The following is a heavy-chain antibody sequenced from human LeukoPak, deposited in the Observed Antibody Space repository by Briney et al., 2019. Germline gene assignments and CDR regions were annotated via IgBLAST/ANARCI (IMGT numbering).Heavy chain of an antibody. D-gene: IGHD1-14*01. CDR1: GYTFSIYD. Sequence: GASVKVSCKASGYTFSIYDINWVRQATGQGLEWMGGMNPNRGDTDYAQKFQGRVTMTRDTSINTAYMELSSLRSEDTAVYYCARSAATGPYWHFDLWGRGTLITVSS. J-gene: IGHJ2*01. V-gene: IGHV1-8*01. CDR3: ARSAATGPYWHFDL. CDR2: MNPNRGDT.